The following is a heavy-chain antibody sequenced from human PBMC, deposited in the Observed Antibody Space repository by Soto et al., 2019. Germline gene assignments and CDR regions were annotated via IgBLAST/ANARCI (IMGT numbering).Heavy chain of an antibody. J-gene: IGHJ6*02. CDR2: IMPIFRTP. Sequence: QVQLEQSGAEVKKPGSSVKVSCKASGGTFSNSAISWVRQAPGQGLEWMGGIMPIFRTPDYAKKFQGRVTITADESTSTAYMELSGLRSEDTAIYYCARDKDRAQLGGNYYYILDVWGQGTTVTVSS. CDR1: GGTFSNSA. V-gene: IGHV1-69*12. D-gene: IGHD3-3*02. CDR3: ARDKDRAQLGGNYYYILDV.